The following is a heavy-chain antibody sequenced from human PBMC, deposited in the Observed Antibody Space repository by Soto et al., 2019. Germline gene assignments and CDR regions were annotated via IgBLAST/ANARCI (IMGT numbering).Heavy chain of an antibody. CDR1: GGSISSYY. V-gene: IGHV4-59*01. Sequence: AETLSLTCTVSGGSISSYYWSWVRQPPGKGLEWIGYIYYSGSTNYNPSLKSRVTISVDTSKNQFSLKLSSVTAADTAVYYCARANFWSGTNWFDPWGQGTLVTVSS. J-gene: IGHJ5*02. D-gene: IGHD3-3*01. CDR2: IYYSGST. CDR3: ARANFWSGTNWFDP.